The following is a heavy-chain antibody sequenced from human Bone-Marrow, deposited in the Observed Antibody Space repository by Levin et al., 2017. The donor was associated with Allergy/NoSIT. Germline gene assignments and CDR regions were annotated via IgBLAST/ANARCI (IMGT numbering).Heavy chain of an antibody. Sequence: SETLSLTCTVSGGSISSSSYYWGWIRQPPGKGLEWIGSIYYSGSTYYNPSLKSRVTISVDTSKNQFSLKLSSVTAADTAVYYCARREYYGSGDDAFDIWGQGTMVTVSS. CDR2: IYYSGST. D-gene: IGHD3-10*01. V-gene: IGHV4-39*01. J-gene: IGHJ3*02. CDR1: GGSISSSSYY. CDR3: ARREYYGSGDDAFDI.